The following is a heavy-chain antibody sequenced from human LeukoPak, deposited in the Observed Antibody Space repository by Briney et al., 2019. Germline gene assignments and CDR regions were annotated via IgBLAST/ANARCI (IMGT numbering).Heavy chain of an antibody. D-gene: IGHD3-9*01. CDR2: IYYSGST. V-gene: IGHV4-59*01. Sequence: SETLSLTCTVSGGSISCYYWSWIRQPPGKGLEWIGYIYYSGSTNYNPSLKSRVTISVDTSKNQFSLKLSSVTAADTAVYYCARSGAVLRYFDWFDPWGQGTLVTVSS. CDR1: GGSISCYY. CDR3: ARSGAVLRYFDWFDP. J-gene: IGHJ5*02.